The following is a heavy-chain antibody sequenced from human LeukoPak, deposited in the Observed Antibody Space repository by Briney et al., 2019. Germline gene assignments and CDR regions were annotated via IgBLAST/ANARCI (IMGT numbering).Heavy chain of an antibody. CDR2: INASGGST. V-gene: IGHV1-46*01. CDR3: AREGPYSDSSRSRFDY. CDR1: GYTFTNYY. J-gene: IGHJ4*02. Sequence: SVTVSCKASGYTFTNYYIHWVRQAPGQGLEWTGIINASGGSTSYVQKFQGRVTMTRDTSTSTVYMELSSLRSEDTAVYYCAREGPYSDSSRSRFDYWGQGTLVTVSS. D-gene: IGHD6-6*01.